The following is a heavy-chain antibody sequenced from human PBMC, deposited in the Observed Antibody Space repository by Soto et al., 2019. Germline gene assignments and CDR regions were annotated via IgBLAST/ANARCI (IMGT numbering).Heavy chain of an antibody. Sequence: EVQLVESGGGLVQPGGSLRLSCAASGFSFSYYGMNWVRQAPGKGLEWVSYISTSSSNIYYADSVKGRFTISRDNAKNSLSLQMNSLRAAETAVYYCARETSTGNYYMDVWGKGTTVTVSS. CDR3: ARETSTGNYYMDV. J-gene: IGHJ6*03. V-gene: IGHV3-48*01. D-gene: IGHD2-2*01. CDR1: GFSFSYYG. CDR2: ISTSSSNI.